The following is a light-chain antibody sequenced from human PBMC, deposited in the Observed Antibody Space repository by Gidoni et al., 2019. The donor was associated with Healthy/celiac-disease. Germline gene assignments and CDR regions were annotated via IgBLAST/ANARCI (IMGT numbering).Light chain of an antibody. CDR2: DAS. V-gene: IGKV1-5*01. CDR3: QQYNSYALT. Sequence: DIQMTQSPSTLSASVGDRVTITGRASQSISSRLAWYQQKPAKAPKLLIYDASSLESGVPSRFSGSGSGTEFTLTISSLQPDDFATYYCQQYNSYALTFGGGTKVEIK. CDR1: QSISSR. J-gene: IGKJ4*01.